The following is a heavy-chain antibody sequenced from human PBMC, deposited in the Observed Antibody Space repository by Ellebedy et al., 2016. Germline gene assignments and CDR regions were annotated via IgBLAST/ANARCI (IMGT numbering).Heavy chain of an antibody. J-gene: IGHJ5*02. V-gene: IGHV3-23*01. D-gene: IGHD4-17*01. CDR3: RPGHYANL. CDR1: RFSFSNFF. CDR2: ISADGGST. Sequence: GESLKISXATSRFSFSNFFMSWVRQTPGKGLEWVSRISADGGSTYLADSVKGRFTISRDNSKNTLYLQMNSLRVDDTAVYYCRPGHYANLWGHGTLVTVSS.